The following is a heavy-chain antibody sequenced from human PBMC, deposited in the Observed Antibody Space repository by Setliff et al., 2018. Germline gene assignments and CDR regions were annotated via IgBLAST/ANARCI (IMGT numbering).Heavy chain of an antibody. V-gene: IGHV3-43*01. D-gene: IGHD6-13*01. J-gene: IGHJ6*02. Sequence: GGSLRLSCAASGFTFDDYTMHWVRQAPGKGLEWVSLISWDGGSTYYADSVKGRFTISRDNSKNSLYLQMNSLRTEDAALYYCAKDIGSGWYFGYYGMDVWGQGTTVTVSS. CDR3: AKDIGSGWYFGYYGMDV. CDR1: GFTFDDYT. CDR2: ISWDGGST.